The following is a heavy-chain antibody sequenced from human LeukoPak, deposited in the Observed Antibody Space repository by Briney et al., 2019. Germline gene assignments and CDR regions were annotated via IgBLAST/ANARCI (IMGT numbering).Heavy chain of an antibody. J-gene: IGHJ3*02. CDR3: ARTDDYSNYPDAFDI. CDR1: GGSISSSSYY. D-gene: IGHD4-11*01. CDR2: IYYSGST. Sequence: SETLSLTCTVSGGSISSSSYYWGWIRQPPGKGLEWIGSIYYSGSTYYNPSLKSRVTISVDTSKNQFSLKLSSVTAADTAVYYCARTDDYSNYPDAFDIWGQGTMVTVSS. V-gene: IGHV4-39*01.